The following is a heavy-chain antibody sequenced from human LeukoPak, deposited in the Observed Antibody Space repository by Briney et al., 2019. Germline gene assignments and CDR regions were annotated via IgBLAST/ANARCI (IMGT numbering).Heavy chain of an antibody. CDR1: GYAFTSYG. CDR3: ARDSGPYYYDSSGYYGADAFDI. D-gene: IGHD3-22*01. Sequence: GASVKVSCKASGYAFTSYGISWVRQAPGQGLEWMGWISAYNGNTNYAQKLQGRVTMTTDTSTSTAYMELRSLRSDDTAVYYCARDSGPYYYDSSGYYGADAFDIWGQGTMVTVSS. J-gene: IGHJ3*02. V-gene: IGHV1-18*01. CDR2: ISAYNGNT.